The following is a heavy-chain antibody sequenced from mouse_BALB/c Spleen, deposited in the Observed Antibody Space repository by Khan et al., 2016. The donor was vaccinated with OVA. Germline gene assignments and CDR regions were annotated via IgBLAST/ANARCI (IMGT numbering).Heavy chain of an antibody. J-gene: IGHJ2*01. Sequence: QVQLKESGPGLVAPSQRLSITCTVSGFSLTSYGVHWVRQPPGKGLEWLGVIWAGGSTNYYSTLMSKQSISKDNSKNKVFLKRNRLQTDDTTMYYCARLVDIWGQGTTLTVSS. CDR2: IWAGGST. CDR3: ARLVDI. CDR1: GFSLTSYG. D-gene: IGHD1-3*01. V-gene: IGHV2-9*02.